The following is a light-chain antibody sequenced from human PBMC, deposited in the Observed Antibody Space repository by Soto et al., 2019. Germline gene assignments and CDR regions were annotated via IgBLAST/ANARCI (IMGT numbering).Light chain of an antibody. CDR1: QGVSSS. V-gene: IGKV1-13*02. J-gene: IGKJ4*01. CDR3: QQYSSYPLT. Sequence: PRGPPALTASLPDRVTLSCRASQGVSSSLNWYQHKSGKAPKLLIYAASSLHSGVPSRFSGSGSGTDFTLTISSLQPEDFAAYDCQQYSSYPLTFGRGTKVDIK. CDR2: AAS.